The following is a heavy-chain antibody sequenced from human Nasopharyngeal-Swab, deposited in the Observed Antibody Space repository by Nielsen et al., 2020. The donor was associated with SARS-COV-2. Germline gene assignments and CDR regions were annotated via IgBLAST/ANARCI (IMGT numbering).Heavy chain of an antibody. J-gene: IGHJ6*03. Sequence: SETLSLTCTVSGGSISSYYWSWIRQPPGKGLGWIGYIYYSGSTNYNPSLKSRVTISVDTSKNQFSLKLSSVTAADTAVYYCARCHYDFWGSYYYYYMDVWGKGTTVTVSS. CDR2: IYYSGST. D-gene: IGHD3-3*01. CDR3: ARCHYDFWGSYYYYYMDV. V-gene: IGHV4-59*01. CDR1: GGSISSYY.